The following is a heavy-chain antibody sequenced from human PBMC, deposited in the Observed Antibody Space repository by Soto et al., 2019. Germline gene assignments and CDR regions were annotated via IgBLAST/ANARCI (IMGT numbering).Heavy chain of an antibody. V-gene: IGHV1-69*01. CDR3: ARGIEPAAILLARHYYYGMDV. CDR2: IIPIFGTA. D-gene: IGHD2-2*02. J-gene: IGHJ6*02. CDR1: GGTFSSYA. Sequence: QVQLVQSGAEVKKPGSSVKVSCKASGGTFSSYAISWVRQAPGQGLEWMGGIIPIFGTANYAQKFQGRVTITADESTSTAYMELSSLRSEDTAVYYCARGIEPAAILLARHYYYGMDVWGQGTTVTVS.